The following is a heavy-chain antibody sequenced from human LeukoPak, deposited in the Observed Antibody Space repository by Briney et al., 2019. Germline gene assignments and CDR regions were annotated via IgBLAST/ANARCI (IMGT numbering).Heavy chain of an antibody. D-gene: IGHD3-10*01. CDR3: ATSRFGDDWVDP. J-gene: IGHJ5*02. CDR1: GYTLTELS. Sequence: AASVKVSCKVSGYTLTELSMHWVRQAPGKGLEWMGGFDPEDGETIYAQKFQGRVTMTEDTSTDTAYMELSSLRSEDTAVYYCATSRFGDDWVDPWGQGTLVTVSS. V-gene: IGHV1-24*01. CDR2: FDPEDGET.